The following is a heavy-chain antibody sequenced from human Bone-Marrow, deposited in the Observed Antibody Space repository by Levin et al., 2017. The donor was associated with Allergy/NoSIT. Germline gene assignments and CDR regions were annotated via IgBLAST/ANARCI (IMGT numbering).Heavy chain of an antibody. CDR1: GFTFNNFA. J-gene: IGHJ4*02. V-gene: IGHV3-9*01. CDR2: ISLSDGITK. D-gene: IGHD3-3*01. CDR3: AKDIYPAADYDFWGGSIGGYFDF. Sequence: LSLTCVASGFTFNNFAMSWVRQAPGKGLEWVSSISLSDGITKKYATSVTGRFSIPRDNAKNSLHLHMSSLRVEDSALYYCAKDIYPAADYDFWGGSIGGYFDFWGQGILVTVSS.